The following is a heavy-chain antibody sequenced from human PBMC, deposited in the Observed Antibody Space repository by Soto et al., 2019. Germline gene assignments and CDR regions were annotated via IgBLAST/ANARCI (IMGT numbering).Heavy chain of an antibody. V-gene: IGHV3-30*18. CDR1: GFTFSSYG. CDR3: AKDQKVGGFGFWHFDWSFDY. D-gene: IGHD3-9*01. J-gene: IGHJ4*02. CDR2: ISYDGSNK. Sequence: QVQLVESGGGVVQPGRSLRLSCAASGFTFSSYGMHWVRQAPGKGLEWVAVISYDGSNKYYADSVKGRFTISRDNSKNTLYLQMNSLRAEDTAVYYCAKDQKVGGFGFWHFDWSFDYWGQGTLVTVSS.